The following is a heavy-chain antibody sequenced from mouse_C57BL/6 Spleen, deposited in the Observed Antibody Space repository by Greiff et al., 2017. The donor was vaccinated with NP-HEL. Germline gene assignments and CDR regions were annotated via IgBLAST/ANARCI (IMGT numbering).Heavy chain of an antibody. CDR1: GYTFTDYY. D-gene: IGHD1-1*01. CDR3: ARGGDYYGSSCFDY. V-gene: IGHV1-26*01. CDR2: INPNNGGT. J-gene: IGHJ2*01. Sequence: EVQLQQSGPELVKPGASVKISCKASGYTFTDYYMNWVKQSHGKSLEWIGDINPNNGGTSYNQKFKGKATLTVDKSSSTAYMELRSLTSEDSAVYDCARGGDYYGSSCFDYWGQGTTLTVSS.